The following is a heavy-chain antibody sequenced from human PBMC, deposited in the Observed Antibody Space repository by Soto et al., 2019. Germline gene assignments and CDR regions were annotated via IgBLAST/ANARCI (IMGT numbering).Heavy chain of an antibody. J-gene: IGHJ6*02. D-gene: IGHD3-16*01. CDR1: GCTFSSYA. Sequence: QVQLVQSGAEVKKPGSSVKVSCKASGCTFSSYAISWVRQAPGQGLEWMGGIIPIFGTANYAQKFQGRVTITADESTSTAYMELSSLRSEDTAVYYCARVGGRVDRSGYYYYGMDVWGQGTTVTVSS. CDR3: ARVGGRVDRSGYYYYGMDV. V-gene: IGHV1-69*01. CDR2: IIPIFGTA.